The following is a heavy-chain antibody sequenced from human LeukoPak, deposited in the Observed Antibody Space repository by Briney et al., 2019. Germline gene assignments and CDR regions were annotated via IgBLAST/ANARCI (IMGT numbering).Heavy chain of an antibody. D-gene: IGHD5-18*01. V-gene: IGHV1-18*04. CDR1: GYTFTSYG. CDR3: ARDPSVDTAIGFDY. J-gene: IGHJ4*02. CDR2: ISAYNGNT. Sequence: ASVKVSCKASGYTFTSYGISWVRQAPGQGLEWMGWISAYNGNTNYAQKLQGRVTMTTDTFTSTAYMELRSLRSDDTAVYYCARDPSVDTAIGFDYWGQGTLVTVSS.